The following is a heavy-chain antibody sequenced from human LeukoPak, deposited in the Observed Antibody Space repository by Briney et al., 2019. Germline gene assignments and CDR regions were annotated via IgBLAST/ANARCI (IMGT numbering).Heavy chain of an antibody. V-gene: IGHV4-59*01. Sequence: SETVSLTCTASGGSISSYYWSWIRQPPGKGLEWIGYIYYSGSTNYNPSLKSRVTISVDTSKNQFSLKLSSVTAADTAVYYCARAGGGRLDYWGQGTLVTVSS. J-gene: IGHJ4*02. D-gene: IGHD2-15*01. CDR2: IYYSGST. CDR1: GGSISSYY. CDR3: ARAGGGRLDY.